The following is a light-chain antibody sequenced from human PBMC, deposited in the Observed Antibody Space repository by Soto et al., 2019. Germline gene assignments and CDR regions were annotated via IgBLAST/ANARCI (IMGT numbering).Light chain of an antibody. J-gene: IGKJ1*01. CDR2: GAS. V-gene: IGKV3-20*01. CDR3: QQYGSSPWT. Sequence: EIVLTQSPGTLSLSPGERATLSCRASQTVSNSYIAWYQQKPGQAPRHLIYGASSRATGIPDRFSGSGSGTDFTLTISRLEPEDLAVYYCQQYGSSPWTFGQGPKVEFK. CDR1: QTVSNSY.